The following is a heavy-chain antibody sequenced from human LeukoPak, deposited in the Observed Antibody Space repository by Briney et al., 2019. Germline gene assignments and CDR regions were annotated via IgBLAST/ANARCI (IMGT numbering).Heavy chain of an antibody. CDR3: AATYYDFWSGYQWAFDI. V-gene: IGHV3-21*01. CDR1: GFTFSSYS. D-gene: IGHD3-3*01. J-gene: IGHJ3*02. CDR2: IRSSSSYI. Sequence: PGGSLRLSCAASGFTFSSYSMNWVRQAPGKGLEWVSSIRSSSSYIYYADSVKGRFTISRDNAKNSLYLQMNSLRAEDTAVYYCAATYYDFWSGYQWAFDIWGQGTMVTVSS.